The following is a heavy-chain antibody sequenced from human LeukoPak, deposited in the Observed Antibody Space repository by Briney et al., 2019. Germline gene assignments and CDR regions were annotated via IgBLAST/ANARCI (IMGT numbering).Heavy chain of an antibody. CDR3: SKNLGPFDV. Sequence: GGSLRLSCAASGFTFNDFAMPWVRQAPGKGLEWVSSIGDAGTYYADSVKGRFTISTDNSKNMLYLQLNSLRAGDTAMYYCSKNLGPFDVRGQGTMVTVSS. D-gene: IGHD3-16*01. J-gene: IGHJ3*01. CDR2: IGDAGT. V-gene: IGHV3-23*01. CDR1: GFTFNDFA.